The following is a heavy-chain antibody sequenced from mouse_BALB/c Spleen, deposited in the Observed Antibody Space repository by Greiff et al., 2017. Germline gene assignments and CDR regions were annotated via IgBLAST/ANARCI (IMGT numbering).Heavy chain of an antibody. D-gene: IGHD2-14*01. J-gene: IGHJ2*01. CDR2: IDPETGGT. V-gene: IGHV1-15*01. Sequence: VQLQQSGAELVRPGASVTLSCKASGYTFTDYEMHWVKQTPVHGLEWIGAIDPETGGTAYNQKFKGKATLTADKSSSTAYMELRSLTSEDSAVYYCTRDYRYDYWGQGTTLTVSS. CDR3: TRDYRYDY. CDR1: GYTFTDYE.